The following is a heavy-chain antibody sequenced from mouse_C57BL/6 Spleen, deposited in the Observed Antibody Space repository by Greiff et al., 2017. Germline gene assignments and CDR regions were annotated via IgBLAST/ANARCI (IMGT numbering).Heavy chain of an antibody. V-gene: IGHV8-8*01. CDR1: GFSLSTFGMG. Sequence: QVTLKVSGPGILQPSQTLSLTCSFSGFSLSTFGMGVGWIRQPSGKGLEWLEHIWWDDDKYYNPALKSGLTISKDTSKNQVFLKIANVDTADTATYYCARIDYDYDGEPWFAYWGQGTLVTVSA. J-gene: IGHJ3*01. CDR2: IWWDDDK. D-gene: IGHD2-4*01. CDR3: ARIDYDYDGEPWFAY.